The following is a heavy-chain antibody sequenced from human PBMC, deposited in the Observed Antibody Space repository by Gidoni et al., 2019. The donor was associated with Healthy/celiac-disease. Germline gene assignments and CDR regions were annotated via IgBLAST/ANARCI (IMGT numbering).Heavy chain of an antibody. D-gene: IGHD3-16*01. Sequence: QVQLQQCGAGLLKPSETLSLTCAVHGGSFSGYYWSWIRQPPGKGLEWIGEINHSGSTNYNPSLKSRVTISVDTSKNQFSLRLTSVTAADTAVYYCARNGTWGFDYWGQGTLVTVSS. CDR1: GGSFSGYY. J-gene: IGHJ4*02. V-gene: IGHV4-34*01. CDR2: INHSGST. CDR3: ARNGTWGFDY.